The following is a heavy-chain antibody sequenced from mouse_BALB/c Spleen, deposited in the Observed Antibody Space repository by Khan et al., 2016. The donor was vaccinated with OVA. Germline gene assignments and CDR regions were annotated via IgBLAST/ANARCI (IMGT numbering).Heavy chain of an antibody. CDR2: INSDGDYT. CDR1: GFTFSTYG. CDR3: ASHLTGSFAY. Sequence: EVQGVESGGDLVKPGGSLRLSCAASGFTFSTYGMSWVRQPPDKRLEWVATINSDGDYTYYPDTGKGRFTISRNNAENTLYLQMSSLKSEDTAIYYCASHLTGSFAYWGQGTLVTVSA. V-gene: IGHV5-6*01. D-gene: IGHD4-1*01. J-gene: IGHJ3*01.